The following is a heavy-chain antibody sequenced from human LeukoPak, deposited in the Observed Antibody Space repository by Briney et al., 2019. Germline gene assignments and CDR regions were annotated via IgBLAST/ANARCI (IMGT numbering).Heavy chain of an antibody. CDR3: ARERRGYYDSSGYYYDGMYYYYGMDV. J-gene: IGHJ6*02. CDR1: GGTFSSYA. CDR2: IIPILGIA. D-gene: IGHD3-22*01. V-gene: IGHV1-69*04. Sequence: SVKVSCKASGGTFSSYAISWVRQAPGQGLEWMGRIIPILGIANYAQKFQGRVTITADKSTSTAYMELSSLRSEDTAVYYCARERRGYYDSSGYYYDGMYYYYGMDVWGQGTTVTVSS.